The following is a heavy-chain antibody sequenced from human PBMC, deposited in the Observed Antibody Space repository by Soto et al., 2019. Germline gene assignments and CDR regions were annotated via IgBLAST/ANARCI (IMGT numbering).Heavy chain of an antibody. D-gene: IGHD3-10*01. J-gene: IGHJ6*02. CDR3: APGGIKGLDV. Sequence: QITLKESGPTLVKPTQTLPLSCTFSGFSLSTSGVGGGWIRQPPGKDLEWLALIYWNVDKRYSPSLKSRLTITKDTSKNTGVLTLTNMEAVDTAPYYCAPGGIKGLDVWGQVITVTVCS. CDR2: IYWNVDK. CDR1: GFSLSTSGVG. V-gene: IGHV2-5*01.